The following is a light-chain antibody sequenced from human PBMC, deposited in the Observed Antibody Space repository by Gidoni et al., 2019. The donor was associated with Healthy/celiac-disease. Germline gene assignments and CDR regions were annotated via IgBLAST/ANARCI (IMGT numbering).Light chain of an antibody. V-gene: IGKV1-39*01. CDR1: HIISSY. CDR2: AAS. Sequence: DIQMTPSPSSLSASVGDRVTITCRASHIISSYLDWYQQKPGNAPMLLIYAASSLQRRVPSRFSGSGSGTDFTLTISILQPEDFATYYRQQSYSTPYTFGHGTKLEIK. CDR3: QQSYSTPYT. J-gene: IGKJ2*01.